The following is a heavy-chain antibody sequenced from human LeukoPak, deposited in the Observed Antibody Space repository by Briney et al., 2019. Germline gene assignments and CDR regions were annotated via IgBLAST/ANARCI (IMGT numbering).Heavy chain of an antibody. CDR1: GFTFSSYS. CDR3: ARGGPAITMVRGVNVYYFDY. J-gene: IGHJ4*02. V-gene: IGHV3-21*01. CDR2: ISSSSSYI. Sequence: GGSLRLSCAASGFTFSSYSMNWVRQAPGKGLEWVSSISSSSSYIYYADSVKGRFTISRDNSKNTLYLQMNSLRAEDTAVYYCARGGPAITMVRGVNVYYFDYWGQGTLVTVSS. D-gene: IGHD3-10*01.